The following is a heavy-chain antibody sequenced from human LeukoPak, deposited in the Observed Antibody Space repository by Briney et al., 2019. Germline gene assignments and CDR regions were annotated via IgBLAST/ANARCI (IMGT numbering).Heavy chain of an antibody. J-gene: IGHJ5*02. CDR2: IYYSGST. V-gene: IGHV4-31*03. D-gene: IGHD4-11*01. Sequence: SETLSLTCIVSGGSISSGGYYWSWIRQHPGKGLEWIGYIYYSGSTYYNPSLKSRVTISVDTSKNQFSLKLSSVTAADTAVYYCAKGSYSNGFDPWGQGTLVTVSS. CDR3: AKGSYSNGFDP. CDR1: GGSISSGGYY.